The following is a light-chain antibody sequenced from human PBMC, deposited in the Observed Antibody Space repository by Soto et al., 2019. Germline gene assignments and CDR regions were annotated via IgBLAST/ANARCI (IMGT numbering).Light chain of an antibody. V-gene: IGKV3D-11*01. CDR3: QQRFT. CDR1: QAVNTR. CDR2: LAS. J-gene: IGKJ3*01. Sequence: EIVLTQSPATLSSFPGDRVTLSCRASQAVNTRLAWYQHKPGQAPRLLIYLASNRAAGVPARFSGSGSGTDSTLTISSLEPEDFAVYYCQQRFTFGPGTKVDIK.